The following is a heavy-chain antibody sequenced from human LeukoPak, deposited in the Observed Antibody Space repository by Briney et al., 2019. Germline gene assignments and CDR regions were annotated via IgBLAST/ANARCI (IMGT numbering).Heavy chain of an antibody. Sequence: GGSLRLSCAASGFTFSSYAMSWVRQAPGKGVEWVSAISGSGGSTYYADSVKGRFTISRDNSKNTLYLQMNSLRAEDTAVYYCAKLPREYCSSASCPNWFDTWGQGTLVTVSS. CDR1: GFTFSSYA. CDR2: ISGSGGST. D-gene: IGHD2-2*01. J-gene: IGHJ5*02. V-gene: IGHV3-23*01. CDR3: AKLPREYCSSASCPNWFDT.